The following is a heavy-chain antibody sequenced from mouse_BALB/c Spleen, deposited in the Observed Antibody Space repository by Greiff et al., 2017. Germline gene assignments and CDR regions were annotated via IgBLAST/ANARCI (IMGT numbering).Heavy chain of an antibody. V-gene: IGHV5-6*01. CDR2: ISSGGSYT. J-gene: IGHJ4*01. CDR3: ARGQVRRDYYAMDY. D-gene: IGHD2-14*01. CDR1: GFTFSSYG. Sequence: DVHLVESGGDLVKPGGSLKLSCAASGFTFSSYGMSWVRQTPDKRLEWVATISSGGSYTYYPDSVKGRFTISRDNAKNTLYLQMSSLKSEDTAMYYCARGQVRRDYYAMDYWGQGTSVTVSS.